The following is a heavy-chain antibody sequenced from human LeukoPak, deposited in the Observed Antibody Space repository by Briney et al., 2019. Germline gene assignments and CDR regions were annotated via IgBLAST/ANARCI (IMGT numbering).Heavy chain of an antibody. Sequence: PSETLSLTCTVSGGSISSYYWSWIRQPPGKGLEWIGYIYYSGSTNYNPSLKSRVTISVDTSKNQFSLKLSSVTAADTAVYYCARARGRMVRGVIATYYFDYWGQGTLVTVSS. D-gene: IGHD3-10*01. V-gene: IGHV4-59*01. CDR1: GGSISSYY. J-gene: IGHJ4*02. CDR3: ARARGRMVRGVIATYYFDY. CDR2: IYYSGST.